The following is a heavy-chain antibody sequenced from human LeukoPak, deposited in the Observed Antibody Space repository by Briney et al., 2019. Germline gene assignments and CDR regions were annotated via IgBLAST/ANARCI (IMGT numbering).Heavy chain of an antibody. Sequence: GGSLRLSCAASGFTFSSYSMNWVRQAPGKGLEWVSYITTSSDTIYYADSVKGRFTISRDNAKNSLYLQMNSLRAEDTAVYYCARDGSSGWYGGENYYYYYGMDVWGQGTTVTVSS. V-gene: IGHV3-48*04. D-gene: IGHD6-19*01. CDR1: GFTFSSYS. CDR3: ARDGSSGWYGGENYYYYYGMDV. J-gene: IGHJ6*02. CDR2: ITTSSDTI.